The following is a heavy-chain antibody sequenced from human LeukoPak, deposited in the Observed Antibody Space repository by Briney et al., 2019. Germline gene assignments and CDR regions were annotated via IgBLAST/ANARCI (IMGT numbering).Heavy chain of an antibody. D-gene: IGHD6-13*01. CDR2: INSDGSSP. CDR3: ARVPRGVRYSSSWSGYIDY. J-gene: IGHJ4*02. Sequence: GGSLRLSCAASGFTFSSYEMNSVRQAPGKGLVWVSRINSDGSSPTYEDSVKGRFTISRDNAKNTLYLQMKSLRAEDTAVYYCARVPRGVRYSSSWSGYIDYWGQGTLVTVSS. V-gene: IGHV3-74*01. CDR1: GFTFSSYE.